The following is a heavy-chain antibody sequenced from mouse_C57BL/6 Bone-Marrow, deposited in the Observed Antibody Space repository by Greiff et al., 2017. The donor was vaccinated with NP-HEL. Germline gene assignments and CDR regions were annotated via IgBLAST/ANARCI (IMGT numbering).Heavy chain of an antibody. J-gene: IGHJ4*01. Sequence: VQLQQPGAELVKPGASVKVSCKASGYTFTSYWMHWVKQRPGQGLEWIGRIHPSDSDTNYNQKFKGKATLTVDKSSSTAYMQLSSLTSEDSAVYYCAIYRWLLYYYAMDYWGQGTSVTVST. CDR1: GYTFTSYW. CDR3: AIYRWLLYYYAMDY. CDR2: IHPSDSDT. V-gene: IGHV1-74*01. D-gene: IGHD2-3*01.